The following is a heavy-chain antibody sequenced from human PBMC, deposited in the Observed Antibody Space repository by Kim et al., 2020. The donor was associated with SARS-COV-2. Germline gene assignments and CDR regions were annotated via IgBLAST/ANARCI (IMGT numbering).Heavy chain of an antibody. V-gene: IGHV4-34*01. CDR3: ARGRGGITMIVAVITAPEYYFDS. CDR2: IDQSGST. CDR1: GESFSGYQ. J-gene: IGHJ4*02. D-gene: IGHD3-22*01. Sequence: SETLSLTCAVYGESFSGYQWSWIRQSPGKGLEWIGEIDQSGSTNYNPSFKSRVTISADTSKNQFSLKLSSVTAADTAVYYCARGRGGITMIVAVITAPEYYFDSGGQGTPVTVSS.